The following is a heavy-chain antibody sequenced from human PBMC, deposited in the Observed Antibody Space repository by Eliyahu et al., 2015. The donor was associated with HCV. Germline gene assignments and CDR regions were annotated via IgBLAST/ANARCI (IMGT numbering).Heavy chain of an antibody. Sequence: EVQLVESGGGLVKPGGSLXLSCXASGFTFSSYSMNWVRQAPGKGLGWVXSISXXSSYIYYADSVKGRFTISRDNAKNSLYLQMNSLRAEDTAVYYCARNSGSYGGGYYFDYWGQGTLVTVSS. CDR2: ISXXSSYI. D-gene: IGHD1-26*01. J-gene: IGHJ4*02. V-gene: IGHV3-21*01. CDR1: GFTFSSYS. CDR3: ARNSGSYGGGYYFDY.